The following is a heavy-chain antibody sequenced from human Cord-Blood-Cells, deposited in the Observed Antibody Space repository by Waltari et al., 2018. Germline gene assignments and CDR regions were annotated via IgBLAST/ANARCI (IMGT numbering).Heavy chain of an antibody. V-gene: IGHV3-30*18. CDR1: GFTFSSYG. J-gene: IGHJ6*03. Sequence: QVQLVESGGGVVQPGRSLRLSCAASGFTFSSYGMHWVRQAPGKGLEWVAVISYDGSNKYYADSVKGRFTISRDNSKNTLYLQMNSLIAEDTAVYYCAKDSVRDYYYYYYMDVWGKGTTVTVSS. D-gene: IGHD3-3*01. CDR2: ISYDGSNK. CDR3: AKDSVRDYYYYYYMDV.